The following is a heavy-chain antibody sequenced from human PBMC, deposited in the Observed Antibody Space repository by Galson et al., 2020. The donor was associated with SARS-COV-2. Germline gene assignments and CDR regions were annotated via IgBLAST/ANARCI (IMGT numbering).Heavy chain of an antibody. CDR1: GFTFSSYG. Sequence: GESLKISCAASGFTFSSYGMHWVRQAPGKGLEWVAVISYDGSNKYYADSVKGRFTISRDNSKNTLYLQMNSLRAEDTAVYYCAKVGSSGLFDYWGQGTLVTVSS. V-gene: IGHV3-30*18. D-gene: IGHD6-19*01. CDR2: ISYDGSNK. CDR3: AKVGSSGLFDY. J-gene: IGHJ4*02.